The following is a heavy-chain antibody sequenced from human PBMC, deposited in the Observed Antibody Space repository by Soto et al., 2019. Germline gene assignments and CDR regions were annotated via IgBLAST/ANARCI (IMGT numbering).Heavy chain of an antibody. Sequence: QMQLLEAGGGVVQPGKALRRSCAASGFAFNSHSMHWVRQAPGKGLEWLALMTSDGSSKFYADSVKGRCTISRDNSKNTLYLEMNSLRSEDTAVYYCARDRGIRYTGYELDHCGQGTLVTVSS. CDR3: ARDRGIRYTGYELDH. CDR2: MTSDGSSK. CDR1: GFAFNSHS. D-gene: IGHD3-9*01. J-gene: IGHJ4*02. V-gene: IGHV3-30-3*01.